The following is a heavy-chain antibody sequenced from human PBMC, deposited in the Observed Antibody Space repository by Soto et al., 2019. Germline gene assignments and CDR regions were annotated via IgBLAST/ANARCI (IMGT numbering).Heavy chain of an antibody. CDR1: GFTFIDYA. CDR3: ANVPIWCSSTSCYTEGFDY. J-gene: IGHJ4*02. CDR2: ISAGGST. V-gene: IGHV3-23*01. Sequence: EVQLLDSGGGLVQPGGSLRLSCTASGFTFIDYAMSWVRQPPGKGLAWVSVISAGGSTYYADSVKGRFTVSRANSKNTLYLQMNSLRAEDTAVYYCANVPIWCSSTSCYTEGFDYWGQGTLVTVSS. D-gene: IGHD2-2*02.